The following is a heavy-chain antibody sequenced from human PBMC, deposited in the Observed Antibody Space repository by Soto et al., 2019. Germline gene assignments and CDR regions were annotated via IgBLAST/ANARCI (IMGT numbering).Heavy chain of an antibody. CDR1: GYTFTGDY. CDR2: INPNSGGT. D-gene: IGHD3-22*01. Sequence: ASVKVSCKASGYTFTGDYMHWVRQDPGQGLEWMGWINPNSGGTNYAQKFQGRVTMTRDTSISTAYMELSRLRSDDTAVYYCARIGQYYDSSGYYPWGQGTLVTVSS. V-gene: IGHV1-2*02. J-gene: IGHJ5*02. CDR3: ARIGQYYDSSGYYP.